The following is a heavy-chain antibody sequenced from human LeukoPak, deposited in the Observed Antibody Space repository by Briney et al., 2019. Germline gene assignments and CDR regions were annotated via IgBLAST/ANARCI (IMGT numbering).Heavy chain of an antibody. Sequence: GTPLRLSCAASGFTFSSYWMTWFRQAPGKGLEWVAHIKEDGSEKYYVDSVRGRFTISRDNAKNSLYLQMNSLRAEDTAVYFCARDHGYCANGVCYMQNDYWGQGTLVTVSS. CDR1: GFTFSSYW. D-gene: IGHD2-8*01. CDR2: IKEDGSEK. J-gene: IGHJ4*02. CDR3: ARDHGYCANGVCYMQNDY. V-gene: IGHV3-7*01.